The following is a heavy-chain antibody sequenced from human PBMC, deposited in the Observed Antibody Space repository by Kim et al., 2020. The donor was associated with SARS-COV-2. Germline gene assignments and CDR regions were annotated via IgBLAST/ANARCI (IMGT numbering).Heavy chain of an antibody. CDR2: MNSDGSSI. V-gene: IGHV3-74*01. D-gene: IGHD3-22*01. CDR1: GFIFSSYW. J-gene: IGHJ4*02. CDR3: TRALTYYLDTSGRSTLYYFDY. Sequence: GSLRLSCAASGFIFSSYWMHWVRQAPGKGLVWVSRMNSDGSSIRYADSVKGRFTISRDNAKNTLYLQMNSLRAEDTAVYYCTRALTYYLDTSGRSTLYYFDYWGQGTLVTVSS.